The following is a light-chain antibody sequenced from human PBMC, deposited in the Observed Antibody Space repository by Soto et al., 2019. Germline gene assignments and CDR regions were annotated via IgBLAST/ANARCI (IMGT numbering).Light chain of an antibody. CDR2: DAS. J-gene: IGKJ5*01. Sequence: IVLTQSPGSLSLSPGERCTLSCMASQSVSGNFLAWYQEKHGQAPRLLIYDASIRATGVPGRFSGSGSGTEFNLTISSLQSEDFAVYYCQQYDNWPITFGRGTRLEIK. CDR3: QQYDNWPIT. V-gene: IGKV3D-15*01. CDR1: QSVSGNF.